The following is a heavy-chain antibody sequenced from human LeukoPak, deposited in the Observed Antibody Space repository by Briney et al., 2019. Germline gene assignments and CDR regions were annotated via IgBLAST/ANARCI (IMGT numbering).Heavy chain of an antibody. CDR2: IYYSGST. Sequence: SETLSLTRTVSGGSISSSIYYWGWIRQPPGKGLEWIGSIYYSGSTYYNPSLKSRVTISVDTSKNQFSLKLSSVTAADTAVYYCARAKPNWNPPDYWGQGTLVTISS. CDR3: ARAKPNWNPPDY. CDR1: GGSISSSIYY. J-gene: IGHJ4*02. V-gene: IGHV4-39*01. D-gene: IGHD1-1*01.